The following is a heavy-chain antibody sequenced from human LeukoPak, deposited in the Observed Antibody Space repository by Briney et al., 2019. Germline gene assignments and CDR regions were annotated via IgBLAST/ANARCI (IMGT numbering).Heavy chain of an antibody. D-gene: IGHD2-2*02. CDR3: ARYGLYGCSSTNCYTSYFYYGMDV. CDR1: GYSFMDYW. Sequence: GGSRNISWQGSGYSFMDYWIGWVRQMPGKGPEGMGFIFPDDSDIKYSPSFQGQVTTSVDKSISTAYVQWTSLKAPDTATYYCARYGLYGCSSTNCYTSYFYYGMDVWGQGTTVTVSS. J-gene: IGHJ6*02. CDR2: IFPDDSDI. V-gene: IGHV5-51*01.